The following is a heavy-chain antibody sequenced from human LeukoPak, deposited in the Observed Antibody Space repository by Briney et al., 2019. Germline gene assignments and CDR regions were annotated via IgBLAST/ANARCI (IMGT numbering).Heavy chain of an antibody. J-gene: IGHJ6*03. CDR2: IKQDGSEK. Sequence: GGSLRLSCAASGFSFSSYWMSWVRQAPGKGLEWVANIKQDGSEKYYVDSVKGRFTISRDNAKNSLYLQMNSLRAEDTVVYYCAKGGGYEAQYYYYYLDVWGKGTTVTISS. CDR1: GFSFSSYW. V-gene: IGHV3-7*01. CDR3: AKGGGYEAQYYYYYLDV. D-gene: IGHD5-12*01.